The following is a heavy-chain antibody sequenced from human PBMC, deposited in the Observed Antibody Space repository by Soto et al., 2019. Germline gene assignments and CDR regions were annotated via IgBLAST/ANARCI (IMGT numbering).Heavy chain of an antibody. Sequence: EVQLVQSGGGLVQPGGSLTLSCAVSGFPINKAWMGWVRQGPGKGLEWVGRLKSVSDGGKAEYTAPVKDRFTISRDDSKNMLYLQMNSLKAEDTGVYFCTTMRWNFWSTDWGQGTLVTVSS. D-gene: IGHD3-3*01. CDR3: TTMRWNFWSTD. CDR1: GFPINKAW. V-gene: IGHV3-15*01. CDR2: LKSVSDGGKA. J-gene: IGHJ4*02.